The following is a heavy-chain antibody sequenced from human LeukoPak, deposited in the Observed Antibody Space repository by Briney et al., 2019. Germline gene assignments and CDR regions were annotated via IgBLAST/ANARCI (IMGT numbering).Heavy chain of an antibody. CDR1: GFTFSSYG. V-gene: IGHV3-33*01. CDR3: ARDRGFGEPISYGMGV. D-gene: IGHD3-10*01. CDR2: IWYDGSNK. J-gene: IGHJ6*04. Sequence: PGRSLRLSCAASGFTFSSYGMHWVRQAPGKGLEWVAVIWYDGSNKYYADSVKGRFTISRDNSKSTLYLQMNSLRAEDTAVYYCARDRGFGEPISYGMGVWGKGTTVTVSS.